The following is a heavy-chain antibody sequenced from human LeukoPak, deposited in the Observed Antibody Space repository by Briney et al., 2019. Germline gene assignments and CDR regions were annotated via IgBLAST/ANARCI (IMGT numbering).Heavy chain of an antibody. CDR2: IYISGST. Sequence: PGGSLRLSCAVSGFTVTNNYMNWVRQAPGKGLEWVSVIYISGSTYYADSVKGRFTISRDNSKNTLYLQMNSLRAEDTAVYYCARDDYGGNSHYAFDIWGQGTMVTVSS. D-gene: IGHD4-23*01. V-gene: IGHV3-66*01. CDR1: GFTVTNNY. CDR3: ARDDYGGNSHYAFDI. J-gene: IGHJ3*02.